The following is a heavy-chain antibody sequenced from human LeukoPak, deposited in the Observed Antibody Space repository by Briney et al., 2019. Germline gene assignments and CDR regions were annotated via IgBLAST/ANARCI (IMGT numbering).Heavy chain of an antibody. CDR2: IYYSGTT. CDR3: ARATVTTSIGD. Sequence: SETLSLTCTVSGGSINTYYWSWIRQPPGEGLEWIGNIYYSGTTSYNPSLESRVIISVDTSKNQFSLKLSSVTAADTAVYYCARATVTTSIGDWGQGTLVTVSS. CDR1: GGSINTYY. D-gene: IGHD4-11*01. J-gene: IGHJ4*02. V-gene: IGHV4-59*01.